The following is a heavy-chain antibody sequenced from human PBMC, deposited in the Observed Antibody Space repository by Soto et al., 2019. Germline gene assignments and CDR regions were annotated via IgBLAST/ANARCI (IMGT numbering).Heavy chain of an antibody. CDR3: ARINSNYYYYYMDV. D-gene: IGHD4-4*01. Sequence: QVQLVQSGAEVRKPGASVKVSREASGYTFISYDINWVRQAPGQGLEWMGWMNPNTGDTDYAQKFQGRLSMTRDTSINTAYMELRSLRSEDTAVYYCARINSNYYYYYMDVWGKGTTVTVSS. J-gene: IGHJ6*03. CDR2: MNPNTGDT. V-gene: IGHV1-8*01. CDR1: GYTFISYD.